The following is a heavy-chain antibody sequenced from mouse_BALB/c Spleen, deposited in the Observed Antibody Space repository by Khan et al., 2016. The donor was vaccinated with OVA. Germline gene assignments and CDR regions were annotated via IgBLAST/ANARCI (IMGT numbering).Heavy chain of an antibody. V-gene: IGHV2-9-2*01. CDR3: VRRGHYYGSFYWYFDV. Sequence: VQLLETGPGLVAPSQSLSITCTVSGFSLTSYDISWIRQPPGKGLEWLGVIWTGGGTNYNSAFMSRLNISKDNSKSQVFLKMNSLQTDDTSIYYCVRRGHYYGSFYWYFDVWGAGTTVTVSS. CDR2: IWTGGGT. J-gene: IGHJ1*01. CDR1: GFSLTSYD. D-gene: IGHD1-1*01.